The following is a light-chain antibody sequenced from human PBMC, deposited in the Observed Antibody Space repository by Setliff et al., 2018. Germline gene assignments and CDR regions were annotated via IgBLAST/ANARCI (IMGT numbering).Light chain of an antibody. Sequence: QSVLAQPPSASGSPGQSVTISCTGTSSVVGGYNYVSWYQQHPGKAPKLMIYEVTKRPPGVPARFSGSNSGNTASLTVPGLQAEDGADYYCSSYAGGSNFVFGTGTKGTVL. V-gene: IGLV2-8*01. CDR3: SSYAGGSNFV. CDR2: EVT. J-gene: IGLJ1*01. CDR1: SSVVGGYNY.